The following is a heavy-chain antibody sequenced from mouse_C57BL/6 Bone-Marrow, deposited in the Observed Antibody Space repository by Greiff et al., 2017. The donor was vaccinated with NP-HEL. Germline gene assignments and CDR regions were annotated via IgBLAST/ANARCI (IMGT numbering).Heavy chain of an antibody. CDR3: ASRGTTEGPFDY. D-gene: IGHD1-1*01. CDR1: GYTFTSYW. Sequence: VQLQQPGAELVKPGASVKLSCKASGYTFTSYWMHWVKQRPGQGLEWIGMIHPNSGSTNYNEKFKSKATLTVDKSSSTAYMQLSSLTSEDSAVSYCASRGTTEGPFDYWGQSTTLSVSS. V-gene: IGHV1-64*01. J-gene: IGHJ2*01. CDR2: IHPNSGST.